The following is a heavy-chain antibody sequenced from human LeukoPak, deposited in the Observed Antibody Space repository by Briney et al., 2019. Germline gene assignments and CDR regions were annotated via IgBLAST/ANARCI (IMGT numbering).Heavy chain of an antibody. J-gene: IGHJ4*02. CDR1: GFTFSNYW. D-gene: IGHD5-12*01. CDR2: INSNGSST. Sequence: GGSLRLSCAASGFTFSNYWMHWVRQAPGKGLVWVSRINSNGSSTNYADSVKGRFAISRDNAKNTLHLQMSSLRAEDTALYYCAKGGATICDNWGQGTLVTVSS. CDR3: AKGGATICDN. V-gene: IGHV3-74*01.